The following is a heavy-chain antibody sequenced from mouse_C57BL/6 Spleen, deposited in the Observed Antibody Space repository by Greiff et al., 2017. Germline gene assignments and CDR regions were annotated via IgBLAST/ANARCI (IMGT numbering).Heavy chain of an antibody. CDR1: GYAFTNYL. CDR3: ARSGGNYGAMDY. J-gene: IGHJ4*01. Sequence: VQLQQSGAELVRPGTSVKVSCKASGYAFTNYLIEWVKQRPGQGLEWIGVINPGSGGTNYNEKFKGKATLTADKSSSTAYMQLSSLTSEDSAVYFCARSGGNYGAMDYWGQGTSVTVSS. D-gene: IGHD2-1*01. V-gene: IGHV1-54*01. CDR2: INPGSGGT.